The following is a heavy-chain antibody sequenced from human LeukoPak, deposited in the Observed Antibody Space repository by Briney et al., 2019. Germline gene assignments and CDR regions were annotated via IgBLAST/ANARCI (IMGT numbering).Heavy chain of an antibody. CDR2: FESGVSR. Sequence: GGSLRLSCAASGFTVCSNYMSRVPPAPGQGLEGVSVFESGVSRYYADTVKLRFTICRHDSSDTGYLQMNSLRAEDTAVYYCARGGFDYAPLDAFDILGQGTMGTGSS. J-gene: IGHJ3*02. CDR3: ARGGFDYAPLDAFDI. CDR1: GFTVCSNY. D-gene: IGHD4-17*01. V-gene: IGHV3-53*01.